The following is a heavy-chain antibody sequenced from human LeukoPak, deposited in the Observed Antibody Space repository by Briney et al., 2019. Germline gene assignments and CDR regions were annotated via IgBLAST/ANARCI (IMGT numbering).Heavy chain of an antibody. CDR1: GGTFSSYA. D-gene: IGHD3-9*01. CDR2: IIPIFGTA. V-gene: IGHV1-69*05. J-gene: IGHJ6*03. CDR3: AGKGYDILTGLYYYYYMDV. Sequence: GSSVKVSCKASGGTFSSYAISWVRQAPGQGLEWMGGIIPIFGTANYAQKFQGRVTITTDESTSTAYMELSSLRSEDTAVYYCAGKGYDILTGLYYYYYMDVWGKGTTVTVSS.